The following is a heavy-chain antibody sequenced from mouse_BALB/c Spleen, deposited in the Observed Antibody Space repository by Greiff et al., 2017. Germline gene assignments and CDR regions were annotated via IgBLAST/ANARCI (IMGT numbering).Heavy chain of an antibody. CDR1: GFTFSSFG. CDR3: ARKELADY. J-gene: IGHJ2*01. CDR2: ISSGSSTI. V-gene: IGHV5-17*02. Sequence: EVQVVESGGGLVQPGGSRKLSCAASGFTFSSFGMHWVRQAPEKGLEWVAYISSGSSTIYYADTVKGRFTISRDNPKNTLFLQMTSLRSEDTAMYYCARKELADYWGQGTTLTVSS. D-gene: IGHD4-1*01.